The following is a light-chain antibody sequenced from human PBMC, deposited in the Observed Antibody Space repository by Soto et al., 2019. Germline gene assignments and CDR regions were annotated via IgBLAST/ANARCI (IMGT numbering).Light chain of an antibody. CDR2: EAS. J-gene: IGLJ1*01. CDR1: SSDVGSHNL. CDR3: CSNADSSTYV. Sequence: QSVLTQPASASESPGQSITISCTGTSSDVGSHNLVSWYQQYSDKAPKLIIFEASKRPSGVSNRFSGSKSGSTASLTISGLQAEDEADYYCCSNADSSTYVFGTGTKLTVL. V-gene: IGLV2-23*01.